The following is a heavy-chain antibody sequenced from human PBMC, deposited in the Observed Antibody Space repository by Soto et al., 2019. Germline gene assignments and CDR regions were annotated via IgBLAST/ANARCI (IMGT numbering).Heavy chain of an antibody. CDR3: TTLSIELGGYFDY. V-gene: IGHV3-15*01. CDR2: IKSKTDGGTT. Sequence: GGSLRLSCAASGFTFSNAWMSWVRQAPGKGLEWVGRIKSKTDGGTTDYAAPVKGRFTISRDDSKNTLYLQMNSLKTEDTAVYYGTTLSIELGGYFDYWGQGTLVTVSS. D-gene: IGHD1-7*01. J-gene: IGHJ4*02. CDR1: GFTFSNAW.